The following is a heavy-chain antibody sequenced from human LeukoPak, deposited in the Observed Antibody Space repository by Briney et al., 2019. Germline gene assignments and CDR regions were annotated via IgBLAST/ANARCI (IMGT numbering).Heavy chain of an antibody. CDR1: GYTFTSIN. CDR3: ARAVTNYNPLDV. V-gene: IGHV1-8*01. Sequence: ASVKVSCKASGYTFTSINIDCARQAPGQGREWMGWMNPNNGNTGYAQKSQGRVTMTRDISITTAYMELSSLGSEDTAVYYCARAVTNYNPLDVWGKGTSVTVSS. J-gene: IGHJ6*04. D-gene: IGHD4/OR15-4a*01. CDR2: MNPNNGNT.